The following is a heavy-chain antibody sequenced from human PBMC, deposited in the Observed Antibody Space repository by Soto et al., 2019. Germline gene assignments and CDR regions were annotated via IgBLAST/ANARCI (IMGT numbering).Heavy chain of an antibody. J-gene: IGHJ5*02. CDR1: GYSFTNYW. V-gene: IGHV5-51*01. CDR2: IYPTDSNT. CDR3: ARENVANWFDP. Sequence: GESLKISCKGSGYSFTNYWIAWVRQMPGKGLEWMGIIYPTDSNTRYSPSFQGQVTMSVDRSINTAYLQWSSLKASDTAIYYCARENVANWFDPWGQGTLVTVYS.